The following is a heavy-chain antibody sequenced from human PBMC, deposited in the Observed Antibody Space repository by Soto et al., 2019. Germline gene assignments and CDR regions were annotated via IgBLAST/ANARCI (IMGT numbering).Heavy chain of an antibody. CDR3: AREVGGSMVRGYNWFDP. Sequence: QLQLQESGSGLVKPSQTLSLTCAVSGGSISSGGYSWSWIRQPPGKGLEWIGYIYHSGSTYYNPSLKGRVTISVDRSKTQFSLKLSSVTASDTAVYYCAREVGGSMVRGYNWFDPWGQGTLVTVSS. D-gene: IGHD3-10*01. CDR2: IYHSGST. J-gene: IGHJ5*02. CDR1: GGSISSGGYS. V-gene: IGHV4-30-2*01.